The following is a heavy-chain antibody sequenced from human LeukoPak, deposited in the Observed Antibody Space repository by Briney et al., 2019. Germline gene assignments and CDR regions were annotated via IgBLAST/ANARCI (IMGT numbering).Heavy chain of an antibody. V-gene: IGHV3-30*02. CDR2: IRYDGSNK. Sequence: PGGSLRLSCAASGFTFSSYGMHWVRQAPGKGLEWVAFIRYDGSNKYYADSVKGRFTISRDNSKNTLYLQMNSLRAEDTAVYYCARVVWGWDTVMPTPFDYWGQGTLVTVSS. CDR1: GFTFSSYG. J-gene: IGHJ4*02. D-gene: IGHD5-18*01. CDR3: ARVVWGWDTVMPTPFDY.